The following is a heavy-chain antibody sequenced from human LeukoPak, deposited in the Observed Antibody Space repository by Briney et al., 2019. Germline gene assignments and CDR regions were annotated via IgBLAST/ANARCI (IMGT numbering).Heavy chain of an antibody. CDR2: IKEDGSEK. J-gene: IGHJ4*02. D-gene: IGHD3-10*01. V-gene: IGHV3-7*01. Sequence: PGGSLRLSCAAAGFMFSSYWMSWVRQAPGKVLEWVADIKEDGSEKSYVDSVKGRFTISRDNAKNSLYLQMNSLRAEDTAAYYCVRDGGDFYGSGSYLAYWGQGILVTVSS. CDR3: VRDGGDFYGSGSYLAY. CDR1: GFMFSSYW.